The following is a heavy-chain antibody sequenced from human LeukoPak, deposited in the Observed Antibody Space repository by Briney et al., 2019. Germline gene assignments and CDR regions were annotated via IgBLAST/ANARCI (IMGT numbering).Heavy chain of an antibody. V-gene: IGHV1-18*01. CDR3: ARGSDSGSYYDY. Sequence: ASVKVSYKASGYTFTSYGISWVRQAPGQGVEWMGWISAYNGKTNYAQKLQGRVTMTTDTSTSTAYMELRSLRSDDTAVYYCARGSDSGSYYDYWGQGTLVTVSS. J-gene: IGHJ4*02. CDR1: GYTFTSYG. CDR2: ISAYNGKT. D-gene: IGHD3-10*01.